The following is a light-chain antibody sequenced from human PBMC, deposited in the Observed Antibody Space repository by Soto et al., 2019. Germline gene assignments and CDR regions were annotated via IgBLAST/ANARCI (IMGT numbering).Light chain of an antibody. J-gene: IGKJ1*01. V-gene: IGKV1-27*01. CDR2: AAS. Sequence: DIQMTQSPSSLSASVGDRVTITCRASQGISNFLAWHQQKPGKVPKLLIYAASTLQSGVPSQFSGSGSGTDFTLTITSLQTEDVATYYCQKYNSAQWTFGQGTKVEIK. CDR1: QGISNF. CDR3: QKYNSAQWT.